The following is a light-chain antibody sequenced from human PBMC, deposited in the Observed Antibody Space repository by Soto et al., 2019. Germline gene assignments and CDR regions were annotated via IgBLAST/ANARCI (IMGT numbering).Light chain of an antibody. Sequence: QPVLTQSPSASASLGASVTLTCTLSSGHSNYAIAWHQQQSEKGPRFLMNLNSDGSHSKGDGIPDRFSGSSSGAERYLTTSSLQSEDDADYYCQTWGSGIVVFGGGTKLTVL. CDR2: LNSDGSH. J-gene: IGLJ2*01. CDR1: SGHSNYA. V-gene: IGLV4-69*01. CDR3: QTWGSGIVV.